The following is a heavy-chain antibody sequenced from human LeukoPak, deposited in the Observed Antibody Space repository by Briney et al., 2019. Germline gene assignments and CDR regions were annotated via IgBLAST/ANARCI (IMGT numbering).Heavy chain of an antibody. CDR1: GGSFSGYY. CDR2: INHSGST. J-gene: IGHJ5*02. V-gene: IGHV4-34*01. CDR3: ARGQGRMGHATMILYWFDP. D-gene: IGHD5-12*01. Sequence: SETLSLTRAVYGGSFSGYYWSWIRQPPGKGLEWIGEINHSGSTNYNPSLKSRVTISVDTSKNQFSLKLSSVTAADTAVYYCARGQGRMGHATMILYWFDPWGQGTLVTVSS.